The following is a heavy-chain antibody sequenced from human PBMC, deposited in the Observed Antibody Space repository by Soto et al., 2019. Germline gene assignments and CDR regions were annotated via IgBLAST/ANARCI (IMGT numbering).Heavy chain of an antibody. J-gene: IGHJ4*02. CDR1: GFTFSNYA. CDR2: IRDSATNT. D-gene: IGHD3-9*01. Sequence: EVQLLESGGGLVQPGGSLKVSCAASGFTFSNYALSWVRQAPGKGLEWVAAIRDSATNTYYADSVKGRFTISRDNSENTLFLQMNSLRAEDTAIYYCARFLTGYERKILELDYWGQETLVTVSS. V-gene: IGHV3-23*01. CDR3: ARFLTGYERKILELDY.